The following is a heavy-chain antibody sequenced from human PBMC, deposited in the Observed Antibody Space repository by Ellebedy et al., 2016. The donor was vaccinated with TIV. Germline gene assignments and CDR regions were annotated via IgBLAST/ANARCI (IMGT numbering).Heavy chain of an antibody. CDR3: ARSSIAARDIDY. Sequence: ASVKVSCKASGGTFSSYAISWVRQAPGQGLEWMGWMNPNSGNTGYAQKFQGRVTMTRNTSISTAYMELSSLRSEDTAVYYCARSSIAARDIDYWGQGTLVTVSS. J-gene: IGHJ4*02. CDR1: GGTFSSYA. V-gene: IGHV1-8*02. D-gene: IGHD6-6*01. CDR2: MNPNSGNT.